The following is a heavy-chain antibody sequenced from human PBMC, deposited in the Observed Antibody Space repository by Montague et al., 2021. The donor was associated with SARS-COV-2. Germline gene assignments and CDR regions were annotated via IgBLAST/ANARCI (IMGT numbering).Heavy chain of an antibody. Sequence: SETLSLTCTVSGASVGSSDWGWIRQSPGKGLEWIGYFYSVGSTDYNPFLKSRATISRDTSKNQFSLKVRSVTAADTAVYYCARETMTADAFDMWGQGTMVTVSS. J-gene: IGHJ3*02. CDR2: FYSVGST. D-gene: IGHD1-14*01. CDR3: ARETMTADAFDM. CDR1: GASVGSSD. V-gene: IGHV4-59*02.